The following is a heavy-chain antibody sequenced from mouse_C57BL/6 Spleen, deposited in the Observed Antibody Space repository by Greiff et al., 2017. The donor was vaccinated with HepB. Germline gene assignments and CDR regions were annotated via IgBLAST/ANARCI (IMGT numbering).Heavy chain of an antibody. V-gene: IGHV1-18*01. CDR2: INPNNGGT. D-gene: IGHD2-3*01. J-gene: IGHJ4*01. CDR1: GYTFTDYN. CDR3: ARSPDGYYPYYYAMDY. Sequence: EVKLVESGPELVKPGASVKIPCKASGYTFTDYNMDWVKQSHGKSLEWIGDINPNNGGTIYNQKFKGKATLTVDKSSSTAYMELRSLTSEDTAVYYCARSPDGYYPYYYAMDYWGQGTSVTVSS.